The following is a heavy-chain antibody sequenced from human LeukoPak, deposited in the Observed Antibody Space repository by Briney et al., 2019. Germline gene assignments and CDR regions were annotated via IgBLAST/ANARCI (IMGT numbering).Heavy chain of an antibody. V-gene: IGHV3-7*01. CDR1: GFTFSSYW. CDR3: VRGNGWFDP. CDR2: IKEDGSER. J-gene: IGHJ5*02. Sequence: GGSLRLSCAASGFTFSSYWMSWVRQAPGKGLEWVANIKEDGSERYYGDSVKGRFTISRDNAKNSLYLQMNSLRVEDTAVYYCVRGNGWFDPWGQGTLVTVSS. D-gene: IGHD1-1*01.